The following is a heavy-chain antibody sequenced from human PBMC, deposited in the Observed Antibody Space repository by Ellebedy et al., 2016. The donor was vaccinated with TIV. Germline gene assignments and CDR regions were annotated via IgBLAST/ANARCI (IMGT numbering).Heavy chain of an antibody. J-gene: IGHJ4*02. CDR2: IYGDGRIT. Sequence: PGGSLRLSCAASGFTFSSYWMHWVRQAPEKGLVWVSRIYGDGRITAYADSVKGRFTISRDNARNTVYLQLNSLRVEDTAVYYCARESGGYGSGSILHFDHWGQGTLVTVSS. CDR1: GFTFSSYW. CDR3: ARESGGYGSGSILHFDH. D-gene: IGHD5-18*01. V-gene: IGHV3-74*01.